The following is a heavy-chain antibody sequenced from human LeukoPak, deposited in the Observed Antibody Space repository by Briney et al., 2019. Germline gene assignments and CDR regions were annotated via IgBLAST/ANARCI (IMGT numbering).Heavy chain of an antibody. D-gene: IGHD3-22*01. Sequence: PGRSLRLSCAASGFSIDDFAMHWVRQGPGKGLEWVSGISWNGGYIDYVDSVRGRFTISRDNARNSLYLEMNSLRPGDSALYYCAKDREYYERAGLGFMDVWGKGTTVTVSS. V-gene: IGHV3-9*01. CDR3: AKDREYYERAGLGFMDV. CDR1: GFSIDDFA. J-gene: IGHJ6*03. CDR2: ISWNGGYI.